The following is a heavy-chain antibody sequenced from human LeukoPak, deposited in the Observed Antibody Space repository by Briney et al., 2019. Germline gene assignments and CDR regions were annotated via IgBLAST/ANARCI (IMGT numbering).Heavy chain of an antibody. CDR2: IYYSGTT. Sequence: SEALSLTCTVSGGSITSYYWSWIRQPPGKGLEWIGYIYYSGTTNYNPSLKSRVTISVDTSKNQFSLKLSSVTAADTAVYYCARAVSGIDGHFQHWGQGTLVTVSS. CDR1: GGSITSYY. CDR3: ARAVSGIDGHFQH. V-gene: IGHV4-59*01. J-gene: IGHJ1*01. D-gene: IGHD1-26*01.